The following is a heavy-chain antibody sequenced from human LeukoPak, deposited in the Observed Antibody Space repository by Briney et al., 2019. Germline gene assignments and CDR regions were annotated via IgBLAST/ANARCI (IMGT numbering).Heavy chain of an antibody. V-gene: IGHV3-73*01. CDR1: GFTFSGSA. Sequence: PGGSLRLSCAASGFTFSGSAMHWVRQVSGKGLEWIGRIRRKGDSYATAYAGSVKGRFTISRDDSNNTAYLQMNSLKPEDTAVYYCTRHWKYSSGSLPGYSGLDVWGKGTTVTVSS. CDR3: TRHWKYSSGSLPGYSGLDV. D-gene: IGHD6-19*01. J-gene: IGHJ6*04. CDR2: IRRKGDSYAT.